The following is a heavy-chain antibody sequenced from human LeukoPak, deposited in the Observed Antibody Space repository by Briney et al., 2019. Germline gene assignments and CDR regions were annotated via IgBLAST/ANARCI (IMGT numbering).Heavy chain of an antibody. CDR2: MNPNSGNT. V-gene: IGHV1-8*01. CDR3: SILFTVARTNYDFWSGYYSYAFDI. J-gene: IGHJ3*02. CDR1: GYTFTSYD. Sequence: RASVKVSCKASGYTFTSYDINWVRQATGQGLEWMGWMNPNSGNTGYAQKFQGRVTMTRNTSISTAYMELSSLRSEDTAVYYCSILFTVARTNYDFWSGYYSYAFDIWGQGTMVTVSS. D-gene: IGHD3-3*01.